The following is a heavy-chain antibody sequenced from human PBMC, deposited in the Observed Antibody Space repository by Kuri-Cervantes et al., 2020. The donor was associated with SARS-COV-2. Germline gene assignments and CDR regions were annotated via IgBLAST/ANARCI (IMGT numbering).Heavy chain of an antibody. J-gene: IGHJ4*02. CDR1: GFPFSSYA. Sequence: ETLSLTCAASGFPFSSYAMSWVRQAPGKGLEWVSAISGSGGSTYYADSVKGRFTISRDNSKNTLYLQMNSLRAEDTAVYYCAKSRLTMVRGVITGDFDYWGQGTLVTVSS. V-gene: IGHV3-23*01. CDR3: AKSRLTMVRGVITGDFDY. D-gene: IGHD3-10*01. CDR2: ISGSGGST.